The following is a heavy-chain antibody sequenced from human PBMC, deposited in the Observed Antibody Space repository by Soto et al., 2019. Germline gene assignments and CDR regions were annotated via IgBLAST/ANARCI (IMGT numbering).Heavy chain of an antibody. Sequence: GASVEVSCKASGNTFTEYYMYWVRQAPGQGLEWMGWMNPYSGGTKFAQKFQGRVTMTRDTSISTAYMELRRLQYDDTAVYYCARRVGSSWKNWFDPWGQGTLVTVSS. CDR3: ARRVGSSWKNWFDP. CDR2: MNPYSGGT. CDR1: GNTFTEYY. J-gene: IGHJ5*02. D-gene: IGHD6-13*01. V-gene: IGHV1-2*02.